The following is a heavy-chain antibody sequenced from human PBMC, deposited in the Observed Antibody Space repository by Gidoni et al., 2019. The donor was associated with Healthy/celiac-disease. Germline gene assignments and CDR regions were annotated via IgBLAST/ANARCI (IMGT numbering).Heavy chain of an antibody. CDR2: ISSSSSYI. CDR3: ARDLGYDFWSGYIFDY. D-gene: IGHD3-3*01. V-gene: IGHV3-21*01. Sequence: VPLVESGGGLVKPGGSLRLSCAASGFTFSSYSMNWVRQAPGKGLEWVSSISSSSSYIDYADSVKGRFTISRDNAKNSLYLQMNSLRAEDTAVYYCARDLGYDFWSGYIFDYWGQGTLVTVSS. J-gene: IGHJ4*02. CDR1: GFTFSSYS.